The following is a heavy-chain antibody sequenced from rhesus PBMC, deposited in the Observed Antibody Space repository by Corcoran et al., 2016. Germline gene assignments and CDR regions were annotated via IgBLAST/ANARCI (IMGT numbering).Heavy chain of an antibody. J-gene: IGHJ6*01. D-gene: IGHD3-3*01. V-gene: IGHV4-127*01. CDR2: IGGSSVNP. CDR1: GYSISSGYG. Sequence: QVQLQESGPGLVKPSETLSLTCAVSGYSISSGYGWSWIRHPPGQGLEWIGYIGGSSVNPNYNTSFKSRGTISKDTSKNQFSLKLSSVTAADPAVYYCARGQLQFLDWFFPLYDLDSWGQGVVVTVSS. CDR3: ARGQLQFLDWFFPLYDLDS.